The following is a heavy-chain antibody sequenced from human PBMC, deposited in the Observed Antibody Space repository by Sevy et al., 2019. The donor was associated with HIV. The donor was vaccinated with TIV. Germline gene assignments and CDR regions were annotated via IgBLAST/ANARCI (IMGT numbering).Heavy chain of an antibody. D-gene: IGHD4-17*01. J-gene: IGHJ4*02. CDR1: GFTFSSYG. CDR2: ISYDGSNK. V-gene: IGHV3-30*18. Sequence: GGSLRLSCAASGFTFSSYGMHWVRQAPGKGLEWVAFISYDGSNKYYADSMKGRFTISRDNSKNTLYLQMNSLRAEATAVYYCAKDYGDYTLDYWGQGTLVTVSS. CDR3: AKDYGDYTLDY.